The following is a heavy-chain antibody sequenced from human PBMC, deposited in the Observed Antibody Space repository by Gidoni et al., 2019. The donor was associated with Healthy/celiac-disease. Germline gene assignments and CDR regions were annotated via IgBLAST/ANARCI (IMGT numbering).Heavy chain of an antibody. V-gene: IGHV4-34*01. D-gene: IGHD2-15*01. Sequence: QVQLQQWGAGLLKPSETLSLTCAVYGGSFSGYYWSWIRQPPGKGLEWIGEINHSGSTNYNPSLKSRVTISVDTSKNQFSLKLSSVTAADTAVYYCARKGGYRRSFFDYWGQGTLVTVSS. CDR1: GGSFSGYY. CDR2: INHSGST. J-gene: IGHJ4*02. CDR3: ARKGGYRRSFFDY.